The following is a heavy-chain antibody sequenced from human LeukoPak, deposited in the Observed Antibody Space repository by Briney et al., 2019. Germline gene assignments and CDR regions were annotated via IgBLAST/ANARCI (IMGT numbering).Heavy chain of an antibody. V-gene: IGHV4-4*07. CDR1: GGSLSSYY. CDR2: IYTSGST. Sequence: SETLSLTCTVSGGSLSSYYWSWIRQPAGKGLEWIGRIYTSGSTNYNPSLKSRVTMSVDTSKNQFSLKLSSVTAADTAVYYCARDPMTTVTTISYYYYGMDVWGQGTTVTVSS. CDR3: ARDPMTTVTTISYYYYGMDV. J-gene: IGHJ6*02. D-gene: IGHD4-17*01.